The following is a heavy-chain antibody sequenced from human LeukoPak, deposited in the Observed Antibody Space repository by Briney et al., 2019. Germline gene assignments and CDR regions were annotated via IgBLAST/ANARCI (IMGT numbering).Heavy chain of an antibody. Sequence: GGSLRLSCAASGFTFSSFTMNWVRQAPGKGLEWVSSISSSSSYIYYADSVKGRFTISRDNAKNSLYLQMNSLGAEDTAVYYCARAQGYSSGWSVSAFDIWGQGTMVTVSS. J-gene: IGHJ3*02. CDR2: ISSSSSYI. D-gene: IGHD6-13*01. CDR3: ARAQGYSSGWSVSAFDI. CDR1: GFTFSSFT. V-gene: IGHV3-21*01.